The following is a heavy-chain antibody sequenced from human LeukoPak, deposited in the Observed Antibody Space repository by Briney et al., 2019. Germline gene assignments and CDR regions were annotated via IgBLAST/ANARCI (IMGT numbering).Heavy chain of an antibody. CDR3: AKDSGLRLGELTN. CDR1: GFTFSSYW. V-gene: IGHV3-7*03. CDR2: IKQDGSEK. Sequence: GGSLRLSCAASGFTFSSYWMSWVRQAPGKGLEWVANIKQDGSEKYYVDSVKGRFTISRDNAKNSLYLQMNSLRAEDTAVYYCAKDSGLRLGELTNWGQGTLVTVSS. J-gene: IGHJ4*02. D-gene: IGHD3-16*01.